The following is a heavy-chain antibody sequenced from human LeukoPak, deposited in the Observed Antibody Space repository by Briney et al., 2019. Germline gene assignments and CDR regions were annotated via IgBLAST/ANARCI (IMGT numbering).Heavy chain of an antibody. CDR3: ARDSYGHDY. J-gene: IGHJ4*02. CDR1: GFTFSSYS. CDR2: IISSSSTI. V-gene: IGHV3-48*01. Sequence: RPGGSLRLSCAASGFTFSSYSMNWVRQAPGKGLEWVSYIISSSSTIYYADSVKGRFTISRDNAKNSLYLQMNSLRAEDTAVYYCARDSYGHDYWGQGTLVTVSS. D-gene: IGHD5-18*01.